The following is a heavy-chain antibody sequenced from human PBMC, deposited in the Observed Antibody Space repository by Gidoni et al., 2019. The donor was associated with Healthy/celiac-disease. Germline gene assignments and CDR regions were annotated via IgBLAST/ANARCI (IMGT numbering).Heavy chain of an antibody. CDR2: ISYDGSNK. J-gene: IGHJ5*02. V-gene: IGHV3-30*18. D-gene: IGHD3-10*01. CDR1: GFTFSSYG. CDR3: AKAPYGSGSYGWFDP. Sequence: QVQLVESGGGVVQPGRSLRLSCAASGFTFSSYGMHWVRQAPGKGLEWVAVISYDGSNKYYADSVKGRFTISRDNSKNTLYLQMNSLRAEDTAVYYCAKAPYGSGSYGWFDPWGQGTLVTVSS.